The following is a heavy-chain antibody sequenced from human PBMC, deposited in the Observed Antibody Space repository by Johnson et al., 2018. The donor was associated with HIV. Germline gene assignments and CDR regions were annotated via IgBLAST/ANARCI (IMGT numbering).Heavy chain of an antibody. V-gene: IGHV3-30-3*01. CDR2: ISYDGSNK. CDR1: GFTFSSYA. D-gene: IGHD6-6*01. CDR3: ASYSSSDAFDI. Sequence: QVQLVESGGGVVRPGGSLRLSCAASGFTFSSYAMHWVRQAPGKGLEWVAVISYDGSNKYYADSVKGRFTISRDNAKNSLYLQMNSLRAEDTAVYYCASYSSSDAFDIWGQGTMVTVSS. J-gene: IGHJ3*02.